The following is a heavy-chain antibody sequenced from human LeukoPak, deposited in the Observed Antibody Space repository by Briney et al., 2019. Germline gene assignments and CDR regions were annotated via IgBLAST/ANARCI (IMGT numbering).Heavy chain of an antibody. CDR2: ISSSSSTI. Sequence: PSGGSLRLSCAASGFTFSSYSMNWVRQAPGKGLEWVSYISSSSSTIYYADSVKGRFTISRDNAKNSLYLQMNSLRAQDTAVYYCARESPPSDSSANNYYYYYGMDVWGQGTTVTVSS. CDR3: ARESPPSDSSANNYYYYYGMDV. CDR1: GFTFSSYS. D-gene: IGHD3-22*01. J-gene: IGHJ6*02. V-gene: IGHV3-48*01.